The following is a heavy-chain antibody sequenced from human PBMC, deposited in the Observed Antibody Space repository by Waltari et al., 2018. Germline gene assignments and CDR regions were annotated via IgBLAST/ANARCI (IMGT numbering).Heavy chain of an antibody. CDR1: GFTFSSYA. Sequence: EVQLLESGGGLVQPGGSLRLSCAASGFTFSSYAMSWVRQAPGKGLGVVSAISGSGRSTYYADSVKGRFTISRDNSKNTLYLQMNSLRAEDTAVYYCAGGGYYYDSSGYHHSDYWGQGTLVTVSS. CDR2: ISGSGRST. V-gene: IGHV3-23*01. J-gene: IGHJ4*02. D-gene: IGHD3-22*01. CDR3: AGGGYYYDSSGYHHSDY.